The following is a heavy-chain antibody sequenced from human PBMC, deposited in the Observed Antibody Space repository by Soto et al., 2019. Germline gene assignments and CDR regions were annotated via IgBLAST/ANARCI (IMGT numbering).Heavy chain of an antibody. J-gene: IGHJ6*02. V-gene: IGHV1-18*01. CDR1: GYAFPSYX. Sequence: ASVKVSCKASGYAFPSYXISWVRQAPGQGLEWMGWISAYNGNTNYAQKLQGRVTMTTDTSTSTAYMELRSLRSDDTAVYYCARVYCSGGSCYSLYYYYGMDVWGQGTTVTVSS. CDR3: ARVYCSGGSCYSLYYYYGMDV. D-gene: IGHD2-15*01. CDR2: ISAYNGNT.